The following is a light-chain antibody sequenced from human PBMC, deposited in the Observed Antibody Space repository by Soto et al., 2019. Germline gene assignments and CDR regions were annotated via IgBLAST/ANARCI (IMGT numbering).Light chain of an antibody. CDR3: QQYNNWPPWT. CDR2: GAS. Sequence: EIVMTQSPATLSVSPGERATLSCRASQSVSSNLAWYQQKPGQAPRLLIYGASTRATGIPARFSGSGSGTDFTLTNSNLQSEDFAVYYCQQYNNWPPWTFGQGTKVEIK. V-gene: IGKV3D-15*01. J-gene: IGKJ1*01. CDR1: QSVSSN.